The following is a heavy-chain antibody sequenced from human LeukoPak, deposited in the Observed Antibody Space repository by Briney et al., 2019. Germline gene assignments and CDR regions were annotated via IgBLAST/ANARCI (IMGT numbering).Heavy chain of an antibody. CDR2: IYTSDST. Sequence: GGSLRLSCEASGFSVRSSYMSWVRQAPGKGLEWVSVIYTSDSTHYADSVKGRFVISRDNSRNTLYLQMNSLRAEDTAVYYCARGASCGGDCYPHWGQGTLVTVSS. V-gene: IGHV3-53*01. CDR3: ARGASCGGDCYPH. CDR1: GFSVRSSY. D-gene: IGHD2-21*02. J-gene: IGHJ4*02.